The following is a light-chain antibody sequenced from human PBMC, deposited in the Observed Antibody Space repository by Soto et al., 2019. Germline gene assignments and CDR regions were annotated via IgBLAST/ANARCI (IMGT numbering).Light chain of an antibody. V-gene: IGKV3-20*01. CDR3: PHYGSLVLT. Sequence: EIVLTQSPGTLSLSPGERATLSCRASHSVSSTYLAWYQQKPGQAPRLLIYGASSRATGIPDRFSGSGSGTDFTLTISRLEPEDFAVYYCPHYGSLVLTFGGGTKVEIK. J-gene: IGKJ4*01. CDR1: HSVSSTY. CDR2: GAS.